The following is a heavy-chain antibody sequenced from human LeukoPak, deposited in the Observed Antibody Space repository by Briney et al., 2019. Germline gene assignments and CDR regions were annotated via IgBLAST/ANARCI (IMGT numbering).Heavy chain of an antibody. CDR1: GSTLTKLS. CDR3: ATGIAAAFEGFDP. CDR2: FDPEERET. Sequence: ASVKVSCEVSGSTLTKLSMHWVRQAPGKGLEWMGGFDPEERETIYAQKFQGRLSMTEDTSTDTAYMELSSLRFEDTAVYYCATGIAAAFEGFDPWGQGTRLTVSS. D-gene: IGHD6-13*01. V-gene: IGHV1-24*01. J-gene: IGHJ5*02.